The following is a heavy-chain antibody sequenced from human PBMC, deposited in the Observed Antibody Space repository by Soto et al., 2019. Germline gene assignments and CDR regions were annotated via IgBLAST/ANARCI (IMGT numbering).Heavy chain of an antibody. J-gene: IGHJ4*02. CDR3: AKPIVVVPAAIRDY. CDR2: ISGSGGST. CDR1: GFTFSSYA. V-gene: IGHV3-23*01. Sequence: EVQLLESGGGLVQPGGSLRLSCAASGFTFSSYAMSWVRQAPGKGLEWVLAISGSGGSTYYADYVKGRFTNSRDNSKDTLYLQMNSPKAEDTAVYYCAKPIVVVPAAIRDYWGQGTLVTVSS. D-gene: IGHD2-2*01.